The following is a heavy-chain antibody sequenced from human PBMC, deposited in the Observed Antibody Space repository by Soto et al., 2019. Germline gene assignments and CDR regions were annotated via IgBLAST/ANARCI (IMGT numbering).Heavy chain of an antibody. CDR3: ATVSRSSDSRRLLDY. V-gene: IGHV1-69*06. Sequence: SVKVSCKASGVTFSNFAITWVRQAPGHGLAWMGGIIPIFGTSNYAQKFQDRVTITADKSTTTAYMELTSLRSEDTAMYYCATVSRSSDSRRLLDYWGQGTLVTVSS. CDR2: IIPIFGTS. J-gene: IGHJ4*02. D-gene: IGHD3-22*01. CDR1: GVTFSNFA.